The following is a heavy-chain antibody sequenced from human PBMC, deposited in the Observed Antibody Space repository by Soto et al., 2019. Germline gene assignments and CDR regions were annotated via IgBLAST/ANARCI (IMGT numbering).Heavy chain of an antibody. CDR3: AHPRGYGVFDAVDI. CDR1: GFIFSTYA. CDR2: IDSSGATT. V-gene: IGHV3-23*01. J-gene: IGHJ3*02. D-gene: IGHD4-17*01. Sequence: HPGGSLRLSCTASGFIFSTYAMNWVRQAPGEGLEYIAAIDSSGATTFYAESVRGRFTISRDNSVNTLYLQMSRLRPEDTAVYYCAHPRGYGVFDAVDIWGQGTVVTVSS.